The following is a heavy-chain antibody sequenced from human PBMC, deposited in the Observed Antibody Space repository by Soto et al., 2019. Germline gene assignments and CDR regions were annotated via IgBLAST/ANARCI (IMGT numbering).Heavy chain of an antibody. Sequence: SEPLSLTCSVSGGSIRSDDYYWSWIRQPPGKGLEWIGYIYYSGTSYYNPSLKSRLILSVETSKNQFSLELTSVTAGDTAMYYCARLFAYYDKEPGAFDIWGQGTMVTVS. CDR3: ARLFAYYDKEPGAFDI. CDR2: IYYSGTS. CDR1: GGSIRSDDYY. J-gene: IGHJ3*02. D-gene: IGHD3-16*01. V-gene: IGHV4-30-4*01.